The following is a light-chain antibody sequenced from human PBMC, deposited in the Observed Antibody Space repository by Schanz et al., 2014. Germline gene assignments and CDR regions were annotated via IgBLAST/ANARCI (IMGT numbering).Light chain of an antibody. Sequence: QSALTQPASVSGSPGQSITISCTGTSSDVGGYNYVSWYQQHPGKAPKLMIYDVSNRPSGVSNRFSGSKSGNTASLTISGLQAEDEATYYCSSFEGRHNWVFGGGTKLTVL. J-gene: IGLJ3*02. V-gene: IGLV2-14*01. CDR3: SSFEGRHNWV. CDR2: DVS. CDR1: SSDVGGYNY.